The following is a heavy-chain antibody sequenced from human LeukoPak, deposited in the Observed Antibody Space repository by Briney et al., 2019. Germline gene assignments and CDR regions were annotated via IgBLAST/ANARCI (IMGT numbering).Heavy chain of an antibody. D-gene: IGHD4-23*01. CDR1: GVSITDHY. CDR2: IYYSGST. Sequence: SETLSLTCTVSGVSITDHYWSWIRKPPGKGLEWIGYIYYSGSTNYNPSLESRVTISVDTSKTHFSMRLSSVTAADTAVYFCARDPAYGGRAFDLWGHGTLVTVSS. V-gene: IGHV4-59*11. CDR3: ARDPAYGGRAFDL. J-gene: IGHJ3*01.